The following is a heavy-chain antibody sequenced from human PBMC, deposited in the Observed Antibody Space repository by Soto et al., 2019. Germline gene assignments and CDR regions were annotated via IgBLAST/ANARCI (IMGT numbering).Heavy chain of an antibody. Sequence: QVQLQESGPGLVKPSQTLSLTCTVSGGSISSGGYYWSWIRQHPGKGLEWIGYIYYSGSTYYNPSLKSRVTRSVDTSKNQFSLKLSSVTAADTAVYYCARGSTPRAWFDPWGQGTLVTVSS. V-gene: IGHV4-31*03. D-gene: IGHD2-2*01. CDR1: GGSISSGGYY. CDR3: ARGSTPRAWFDP. CDR2: IYYSGST. J-gene: IGHJ5*02.